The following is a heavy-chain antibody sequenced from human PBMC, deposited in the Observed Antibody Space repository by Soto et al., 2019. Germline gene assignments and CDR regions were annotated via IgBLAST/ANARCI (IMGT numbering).Heavy chain of an antibody. CDR2: ISGSGGST. CDR3: AKGEAARYYYYYYMDV. D-gene: IGHD6-6*01. J-gene: IGHJ6*03. CDR1: GFTFSSYA. V-gene: IGHV3-23*01. Sequence: SLRLSCAASGFTFSSYAMSWVRQAPGKGLEWVSAISGSGGSTYYADSVKGRFTISRDNSKNTLYLQMNSLRAEDTAVYYCAKGEAARYYYYYYMDVWGKGTTVTVSS.